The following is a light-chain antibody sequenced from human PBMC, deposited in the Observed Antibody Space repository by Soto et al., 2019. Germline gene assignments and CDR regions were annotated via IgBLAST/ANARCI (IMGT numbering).Light chain of an antibody. V-gene: IGKV1-9*01. CDR3: QQFNSYPLT. Sequence: DIHLTQSPSFLSASVGDRVTITCRASQGIASSLDWYQQKAGKAPKLLIYGASTLETGVPSRFSGSGPGTEFTLTISSLQPEDFGIYYCQQFNSYPLTFGGGTKVEIK. CDR1: QGIASS. CDR2: GAS. J-gene: IGKJ4*01.